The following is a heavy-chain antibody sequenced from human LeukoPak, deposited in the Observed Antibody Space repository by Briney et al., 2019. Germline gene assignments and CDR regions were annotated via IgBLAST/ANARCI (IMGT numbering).Heavy chain of an antibody. V-gene: IGHV4-34*01. CDR2: INHSGST. Sequence: SETLSLTCAVYGGSFSGYYWSWIRQPPGKGLEWIGEINHSGSTNYNPSLKSRVTISVDTSKNQFSLKLSSVTAADTAVYYCAREVGPRYGVARNYYYYMDVWGKGTTVTVSS. D-gene: IGHD4-17*01. CDR1: GGSFSGYY. CDR3: AREVGPRYGVARNYYYYMDV. J-gene: IGHJ6*03.